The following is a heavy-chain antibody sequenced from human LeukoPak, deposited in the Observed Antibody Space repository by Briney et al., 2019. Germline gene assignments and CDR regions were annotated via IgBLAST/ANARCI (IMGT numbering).Heavy chain of an antibody. CDR1: GYTFNVYY. J-gene: IGHJ4*02. Sequence: ASVKVSCKSSGYTFNVYYMHWVRQAPGQGREWMGWINPNSGGTNYAQKFQGRVTMTRDTSISTAYLELSWLRSDDTAVYYCARDLKRRYYYDSSGSLSEYYFDYWGQGTLVTVSS. CDR2: INPNSGGT. V-gene: IGHV1-2*02. CDR3: ARDLKRRYYYDSSGSLSEYYFDY. D-gene: IGHD3-22*01.